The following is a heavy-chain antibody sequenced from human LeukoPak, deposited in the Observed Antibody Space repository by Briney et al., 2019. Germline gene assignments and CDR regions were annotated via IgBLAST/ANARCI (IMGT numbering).Heavy chain of an antibody. Sequence: PGGSLRLSCAASGFTFSDYYMIGIRHAPGRGLEGVSYISSSCSTIYYADSVEGRFTISRDNAKNSLYLQMHSLRAEDTAVYYCARDLSAMVFSFDYWGQGTLVTVSS. CDR1: GFTFSDYY. CDR3: ARDLSAMVFSFDY. V-gene: IGHV3-11*01. D-gene: IGHD5-18*01. CDR2: ISSSCSTI. J-gene: IGHJ4*02.